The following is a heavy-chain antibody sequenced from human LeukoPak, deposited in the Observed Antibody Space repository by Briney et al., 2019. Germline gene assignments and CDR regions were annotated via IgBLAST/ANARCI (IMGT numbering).Heavy chain of an antibody. CDR1: GYTFTSYD. CDR3: ARDHSDYCGGDCYLDY. V-gene: IGHV1-8*01. D-gene: IGHD2-21*02. CDR2: MNPNSGNT. J-gene: IGHJ4*02. Sequence: ASVKVSCKASGYTFTSYDINWVRQATGQGLEWMGWMNPNSGNTGYAQKFQGRVTMTRNTSIGTAYMELSSLRSEDTAVYYCARDHSDYCGGDCYLDYWGQGTLVTVSS.